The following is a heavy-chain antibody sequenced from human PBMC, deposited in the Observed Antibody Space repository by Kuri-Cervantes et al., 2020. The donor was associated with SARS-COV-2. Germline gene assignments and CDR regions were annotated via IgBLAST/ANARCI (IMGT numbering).Heavy chain of an antibody. J-gene: IGHJ3*02. Sequence: SVKVSCKASGYTFTGYYMHWVRQAPGQALEWMGWITSFNGNTEYAQKVLDRVTITTDRSINTAYMELSSLRSEDTAMYYCATQRCSNGVCYSNEAFDIWGQGTMVTVSS. D-gene: IGHD2-8*01. CDR1: GYTFTGYY. CDR3: ATQRCSNGVCYSNEAFDI. V-gene: IGHV1-45*02. CDR2: ITSFNGNT.